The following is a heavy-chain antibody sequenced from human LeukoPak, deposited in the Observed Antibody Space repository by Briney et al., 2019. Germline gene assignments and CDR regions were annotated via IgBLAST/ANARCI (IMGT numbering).Heavy chain of an antibody. V-gene: IGHV1-2*02. CDR3: ARDNNEYGDFRVDY. CDR2: INPNSGGT. J-gene: IGHJ4*02. CDR1: GYTFTGYY. Sequence: ASVKVSCKASGYTFTGYYIHWVRQAPGQGLEWMGWINPNSGGTNYAQKFQGTVTMTRDMSITTAYMELSRLRSDDTAVYYCARDNNEYGDFRVDYWGQGTLITVSS. D-gene: IGHD4-17*01.